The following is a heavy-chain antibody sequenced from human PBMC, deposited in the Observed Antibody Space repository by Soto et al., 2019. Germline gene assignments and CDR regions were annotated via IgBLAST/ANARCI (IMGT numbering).Heavy chain of an antibody. CDR3: AGRKYYDYGWGSRTDFFDY. V-gene: IGHV4-34*01. D-gene: IGHD3-16*01. J-gene: IGHJ4*02. CDR1: GGSFSGYY. CDR2: INHSGKT. Sequence: QVQLQQWGAGLLKPSETLSLTCAVYGGSFSGYYWSWIRRPPGKGLEWIGEINHSGKTNYRPSLKSRVTISIVTSKNQFSLKLSAVTAADTAVYYCAGRKYYDYGWGSRTDFFDYWGQGTLVTVSS.